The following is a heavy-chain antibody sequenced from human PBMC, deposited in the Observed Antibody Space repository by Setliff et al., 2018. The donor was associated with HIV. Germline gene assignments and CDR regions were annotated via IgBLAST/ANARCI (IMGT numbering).Heavy chain of an antibody. CDR2: VSTSGST. D-gene: IGHD3-10*01. J-gene: IGHJ6*03. CDR3: ARDRRGYYYGSGSCYMDV. CDR1: GGSINSYY. V-gene: IGHV4-4*08. Sequence: PSETLSLTCTVSGGSINSYYWSWIRLPPGRGLEWIGYVSTSGSTKYNPSLKSRLTIFMDTSKSQLSLWLSSVTAADTAVYYCARDRRGYYYGSGSCYMDVWGTGTTVTVSS.